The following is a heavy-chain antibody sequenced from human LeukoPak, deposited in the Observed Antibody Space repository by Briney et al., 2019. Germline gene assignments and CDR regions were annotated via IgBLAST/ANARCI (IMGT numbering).Heavy chain of an antibody. CDR2: IYYSGST. V-gene: IGHV4-59*01. CDR1: GGSISSYY. CDR3: ARGAPYSSSWYR. J-gene: IGHJ5*02. D-gene: IGHD6-13*01. Sequence: SETLSLTCTVSGGSISSYYWSWIRQPPGKGLEWIGYIYYSGSTNYNPSLKSRVTISVDTSKNQFSLKLSSVTAADTAVYYYARGAPYSSSWYRWGQGTLVTVSS.